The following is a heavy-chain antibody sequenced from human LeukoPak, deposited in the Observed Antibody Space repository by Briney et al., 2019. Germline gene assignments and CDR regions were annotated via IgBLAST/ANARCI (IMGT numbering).Heavy chain of an antibody. D-gene: IGHD7-27*01. CDR2: IYYSGST. Sequence: SETLSLTCTVSGGSISSSSYYWGWIRQPPGKGLEWIGSIYYSGSTYYNPSLKSRVTISVDTSKNQFSLKLSSVTAADTAVYYCASETYNWGSPGWFDPWGQGTLVTVSS. CDR3: ASETYNWGSPGWFDP. J-gene: IGHJ5*02. V-gene: IGHV4-39*07. CDR1: GGSISSSSYY.